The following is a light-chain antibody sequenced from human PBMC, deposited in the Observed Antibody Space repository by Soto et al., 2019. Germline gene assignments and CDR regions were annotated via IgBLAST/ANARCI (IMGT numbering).Light chain of an antibody. CDR1: QSVSSN. CDR3: QQYNNWPLT. J-gene: IGKJ1*01. CDR2: GAS. V-gene: IGKV3-15*01. Sequence: EIVMTQSPATLSVSPGERATLSCRASQSVSSNLAWYQQKPGQAPRLLIYGASTRATGIPARFSGSGSGTGFILAISRPQCEDVRVYYCQQYNNWPLTFGQGTKVEIK.